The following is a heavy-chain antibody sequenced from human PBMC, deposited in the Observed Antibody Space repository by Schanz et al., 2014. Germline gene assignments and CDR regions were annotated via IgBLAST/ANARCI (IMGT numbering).Heavy chain of an antibody. CDR3: AKGPYYYYYMDV. Sequence: EVQLVESGGGLVQPGRSLRLSCAASGFTFSSYAMSWVRQAPGKGLEWVSAISGSGGSTYYADSVKGRFTISRDNSKNTLYLQMNSLRADDTAVYYCAKGPYYYYYMDVWGNGTTVTVSS. CDR1: GFTFSSYA. V-gene: IGHV3-23*04. J-gene: IGHJ6*03. CDR2: ISGSGGST.